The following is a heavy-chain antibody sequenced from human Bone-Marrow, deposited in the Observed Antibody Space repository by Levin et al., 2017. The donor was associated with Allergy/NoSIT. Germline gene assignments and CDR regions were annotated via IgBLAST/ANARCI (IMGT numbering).Heavy chain of an antibody. Sequence: GGSLRLSCAASGFTFNNYAINWVRQTPGKGLEWVSFISDDGYTTYYADSVKGRFTVSRDNSKNTLYLQMNSLRAEDTAVYYCAKESRVATNTLDYWGQGTLVPVSS. CDR1: GFTFNNYA. D-gene: IGHD5-12*01. V-gene: IGHV3-23*01. CDR3: AKESRVATNTLDY. J-gene: IGHJ4*02. CDR2: ISDDGYTT.